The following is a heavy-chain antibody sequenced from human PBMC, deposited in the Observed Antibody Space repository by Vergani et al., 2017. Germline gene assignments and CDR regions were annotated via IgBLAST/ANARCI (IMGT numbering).Heavy chain of an antibody. CDR1: GYTFTSYG. D-gene: IGHD6-13*01. J-gene: IGHJ4*02. V-gene: IGHV1-18*01. CDR3: ARMTSSSWYEGDY. CDR2: ISAYNGNT. Sequence: QVQLVQSGAEVKKPGASVKVSCKAFGYTFTSYGISWVRKAPGQGLEWMGWISAYNGNTNYAQKVQGRVPMTPDTSTSTAYSELRSLRSVDTAVYYCARMTSSSWYEGDYWGQGTLVTVSS.